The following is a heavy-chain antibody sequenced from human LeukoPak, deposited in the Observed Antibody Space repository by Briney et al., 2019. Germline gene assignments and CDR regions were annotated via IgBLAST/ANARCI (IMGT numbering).Heavy chain of an antibody. V-gene: IGHV3-53*05. D-gene: IGHD2-15*01. Sequence: GGSLRLSCAASGFTVSSNSMSWVRQAPGRGLEWVSVIYSGGSTYYADSVKGRFTISRDNSKNTLYLKMNSLRAEDTAIYYCAKDAEPLGYCSGGNCFPNWFDPWGQGTLVTVSA. CDR1: GFTVSSNS. CDR3: AKDAEPLGYCSGGNCFPNWFDP. J-gene: IGHJ5*02. CDR2: IYSGGST.